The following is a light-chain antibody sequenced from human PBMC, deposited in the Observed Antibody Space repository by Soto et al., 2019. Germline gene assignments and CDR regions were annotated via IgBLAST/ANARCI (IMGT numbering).Light chain of an antibody. Sequence: QAVVTQPPSVSAAPGQKVTISCSGSSSNIGNNYVSWYQQLPGTAPKLLIYENNYRPSGIPDRFSGSKSGTSATLGITGLQTGDEADYYCGTWDSSLSAYVFGTGTKVTVL. V-gene: IGLV1-51*02. CDR3: GTWDSSLSAYV. CDR1: SSNIGNNY. CDR2: ENN. J-gene: IGLJ1*01.